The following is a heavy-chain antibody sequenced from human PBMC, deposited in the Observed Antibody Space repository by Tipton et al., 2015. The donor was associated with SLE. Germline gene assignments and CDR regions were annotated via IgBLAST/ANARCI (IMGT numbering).Heavy chain of an antibody. J-gene: IGHJ4*02. CDR1: GGSFSGYY. CDR3: ARGWDYDFWSGYADY. Sequence: TLSLTCAVYGGSFSGYYWSWIRQPPGKGLEWIGEVNHSGSTNYNPSLKSRVTIFVDTSKNQFSLKLSSVTAADTAVYYCARGWDYDFWSGYADYWGQGT. CDR2: VNHSGST. D-gene: IGHD3-3*01. V-gene: IGHV4-34*01.